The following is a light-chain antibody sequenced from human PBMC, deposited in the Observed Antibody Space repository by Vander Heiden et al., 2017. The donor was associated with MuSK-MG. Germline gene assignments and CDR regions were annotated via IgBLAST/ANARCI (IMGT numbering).Light chain of an antibody. Sequence: DIVLTQSPLSSPVTLGQPASISCRSSQSLVHRDGNTYLSWLQQRQGQPTRLLIYKISNRFYGVADRFNGSGAGTDFTLKISRVEAEDVGVYYCMQATHFPPVTFGQGTKLEIK. CDR3: MQATHFPPVT. CDR1: QSLVHRDGNTY. V-gene: IGKV2-24*01. CDR2: KIS. J-gene: IGKJ2*01.